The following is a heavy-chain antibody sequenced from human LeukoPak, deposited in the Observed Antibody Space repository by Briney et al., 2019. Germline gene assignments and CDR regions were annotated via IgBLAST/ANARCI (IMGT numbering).Heavy chain of an antibody. CDR3: ARGAQGSYDSSGQLYYGMDV. Sequence: GGSLRLSCAASEFTFSSYGMHWVRQAPGKGLEYVSAISSNGGSTYYANSVKGRFTISRDNSKNTLYLQMGSLRAEDMAVYYCARGAQGSYDSSGQLYYGMDVWGQGTTVTVSS. J-gene: IGHJ6*02. CDR1: EFTFSSYG. V-gene: IGHV3-64*01. CDR2: ISSNGGST. D-gene: IGHD3-22*01.